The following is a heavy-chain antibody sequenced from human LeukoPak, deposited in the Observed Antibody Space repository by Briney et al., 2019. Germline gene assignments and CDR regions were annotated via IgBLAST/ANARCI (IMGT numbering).Heavy chain of an antibody. CDR2: ISGSGGST. D-gene: IGHD3-22*01. J-gene: IGHJ4*02. CDR3: AAQYYYDSSGYYFDY. CDR1: GFTFSSYA. V-gene: IGHV3-23*01. Sequence: GGSLRLSCAASGFTFSSYAMSWVRQAPGKGLEWVSAISGSGGSTYYADSVEGRFTISRDNSKNTLYLQMNSLRAEDTAVYYCAAQYYYDSSGYYFDYWGQGTLVTVSS.